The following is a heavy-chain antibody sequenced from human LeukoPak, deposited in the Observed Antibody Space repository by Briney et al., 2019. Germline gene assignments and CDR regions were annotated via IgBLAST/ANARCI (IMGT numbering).Heavy chain of an antibody. CDR3: ARILHGGKSIDY. D-gene: IGHD4-23*01. V-gene: IGHV4-38-2*02. CDR2: INHSGST. J-gene: IGHJ4*02. Sequence: PSETLSLTCTVSGYSISSGYYWGWIRQPPGKGLEWMAGINHSGSTYYNPSLQSRVTISVDTSKNQFSLKLSSVTAADTAVYYCARILHGGKSIDYWGQGTLVAVSS. CDR1: GYSISSGYY.